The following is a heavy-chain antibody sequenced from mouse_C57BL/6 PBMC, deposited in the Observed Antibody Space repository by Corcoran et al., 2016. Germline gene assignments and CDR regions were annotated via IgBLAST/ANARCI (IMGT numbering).Heavy chain of an antibody. D-gene: IGHD1-1*02. CDR1: GYTFTTYG. CDR3: ARGWRYYAMDF. V-gene: IGHV9-3*01. CDR2: INTYSGVP. J-gene: IGHJ4*01. Sequence: QIQLVQSGPALKKPGETVKISCKASGYTFTTYGMSWVKQAPGKGLKWMGWINTYSGVPTYADDFKGRFAFSLETSASTAYLQINNLKNEDTATYFCARGWRYYAMDFWGQGTSVTVSS.